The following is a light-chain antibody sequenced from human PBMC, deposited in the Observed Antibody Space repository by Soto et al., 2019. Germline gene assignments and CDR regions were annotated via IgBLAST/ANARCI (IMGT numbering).Light chain of an antibody. V-gene: IGLV2-14*01. CDR1: SSDVGGYNY. J-gene: IGLJ2*01. Sequence: QSALTQPASVSGSPGQSITISCTGTSSDVGGYNYVSWYQQHPGKAPKLMIYEVSHRPSGVSNRFSGSKSVNTASLTISGLQAEDEADYYCSSYTNSDTPVVFGGGTQLTVL. CDR2: EVS. CDR3: SSYTNSDTPVV.